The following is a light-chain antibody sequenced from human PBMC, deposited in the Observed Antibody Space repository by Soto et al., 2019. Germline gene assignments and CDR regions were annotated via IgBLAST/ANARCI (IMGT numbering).Light chain of an antibody. V-gene: IGLV2-8*01. CDR2: EVS. CDR1: SSDVGGYDY. Sequence: QSVLTQPPSASGSPGQSVTISCTGTSSDVGGYDYVSWYQQHPGKAPKVIIYEVSNRPSGVPDRFSGSKSGNTASLTVSGLQAEDEADYYCSSYAGSNFWVFGGGTKLTVL. CDR3: SSYAGSNFWV. J-gene: IGLJ3*02.